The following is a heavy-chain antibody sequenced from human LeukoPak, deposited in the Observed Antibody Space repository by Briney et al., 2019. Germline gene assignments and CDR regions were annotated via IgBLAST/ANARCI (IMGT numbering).Heavy chain of an antibody. CDR2: IIPIFGTA. V-gene: IGHV1-69*05. D-gene: IGHD3-3*01. Sequence: ASVKVSCKASGGTFSSYAISWVRQAPGQELEWMGGIIPIFGTANYAQKFQGRVTITTDESTSTAYMGLSSLRSEDTAVYYRARGNSITIFGVARSYYMDVWGKGTTVTVSS. CDR1: GGTFSSYA. CDR3: ARGNSITIFGVARSYYMDV. J-gene: IGHJ6*03.